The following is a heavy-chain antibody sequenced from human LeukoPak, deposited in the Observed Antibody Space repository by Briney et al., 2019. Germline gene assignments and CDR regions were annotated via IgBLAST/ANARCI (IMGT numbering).Heavy chain of an antibody. J-gene: IGHJ4*02. Sequence: GGSLRLSCAASGFTFSSYSMNWVRQAPGKGLEWVSSISSSSSYIYYADSVKGRFTISRDNAKNSLYLQMNGLRAEDTAVYYCARVKDGYQNEGYWGQGTLVTVSS. V-gene: IGHV3-21*01. CDR2: ISSSSSYI. D-gene: IGHD5-24*01. CDR1: GFTFSSYS. CDR3: ARVKDGYQNEGY.